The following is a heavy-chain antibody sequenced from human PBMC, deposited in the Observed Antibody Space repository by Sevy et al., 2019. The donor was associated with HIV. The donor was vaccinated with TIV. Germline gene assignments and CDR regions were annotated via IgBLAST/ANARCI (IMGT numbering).Heavy chain of an antibody. CDR3: ARCPGHYSIDY. J-gene: IGHJ4*02. CDR2: IGTAAGVT. CDR1: GFTFNTYS. Sequence: GESLKISCAASGFTFNTYSLIWVRQTPGKGLGWLSFIGTAAGVTYYADSVKGRFTISRDNAKNSLYLQMNSLRDEDTAVYYCARCPGHYSIDYWGQGTLVTVSS. V-gene: IGHV3-48*02. D-gene: IGHD2-21*01.